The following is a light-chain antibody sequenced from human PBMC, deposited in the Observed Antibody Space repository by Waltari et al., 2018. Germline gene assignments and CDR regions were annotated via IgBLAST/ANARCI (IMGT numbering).Light chain of an antibody. CDR3: QHYNKWPPA. CDR2: GAS. Sequence: EIVMTLSPVTLSVSPGERATLSCRASQSVGNNLAWYQQKPGQAPRLLIYGASTRATGIPGRFTGSGSGTEFTLTISSLQSDDFAVYQCQHYNKWPPAFGLGTKVEIK. V-gene: IGKV3-15*01. J-gene: IGKJ1*01. CDR1: QSVGNN.